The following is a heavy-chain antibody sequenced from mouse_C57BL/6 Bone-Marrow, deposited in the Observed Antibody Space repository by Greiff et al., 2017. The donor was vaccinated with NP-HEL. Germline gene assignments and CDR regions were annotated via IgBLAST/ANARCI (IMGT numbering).Heavy chain of an antibody. J-gene: IGHJ4*01. V-gene: IGHV10-1*01. Sequence: EVQVVESGGGLVQPKGSLKLSCAASGFSFNTYAMNWVRQAPGKGLEWVARIRSKSNNYATYYADSVKDRFTISRDDSESMLYLQMNNLKTEDTAMYYCVSPFYYGYDGGDYYAMDYWGQGTSVTVSS. CDR2: IRSKSNNYAT. CDR1: GFSFNTYA. D-gene: IGHD2-2*01. CDR3: VSPFYYGYDGGDYYAMDY.